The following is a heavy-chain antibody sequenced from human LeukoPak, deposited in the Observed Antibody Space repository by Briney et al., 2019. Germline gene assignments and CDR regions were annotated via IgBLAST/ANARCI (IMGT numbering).Heavy chain of an antibody. V-gene: IGHV5-51*01. CDR3: ARLHRYRSGWYDGAFDI. D-gene: IGHD6-19*01. J-gene: IGHJ3*02. CDR1: GYSFTSYW. CDR2: IYPSDSDT. Sequence: GESLKISCKGSGYSFTSYWIGWVRQMPGKGLEWMGIIYPSDSDTTYSPSFQGQVTISVDKSISTAYLQWSSLKASDTAMYYCARLHRYRSGWYDGAFDIWGQGTMVTVSS.